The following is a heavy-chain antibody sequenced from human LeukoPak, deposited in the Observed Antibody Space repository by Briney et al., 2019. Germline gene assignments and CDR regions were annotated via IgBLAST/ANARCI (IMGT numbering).Heavy chain of an antibody. CDR3: ARDGAAAGTRYYYGMDV. CDR2: IKQDGSEK. J-gene: IGHJ6*04. D-gene: IGHD6-13*01. V-gene: IGHV3-7*03. CDR1: GFTFSSYW. Sequence: PGGSLRLSCAASGFTFSSYWMSWVRQAPGKGLEWVANIKQDGSEKYYVDSVKGRFTIPRDNAKNPLYLQMNSLRAEDTAVYYCARDGAAAGTRYYYGMDVWGKGTTVTVSS.